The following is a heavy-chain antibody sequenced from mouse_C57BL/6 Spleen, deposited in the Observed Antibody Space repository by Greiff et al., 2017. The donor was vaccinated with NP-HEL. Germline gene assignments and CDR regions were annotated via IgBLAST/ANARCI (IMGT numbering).Heavy chain of an antibody. CDR3: AKSDYDERDYAMDY. CDR2: IWSGGST. CDR1: GFSLTSYG. V-gene: IGHV2-4*01. Sequence: QVQLKQSGPGLVQPSQSLSITCPVSGFSLTSYGVHWVRQPPGKGLEWLGVIWSGGSTDYNAAFISRLSISKDNSKSQVFFKMNSLQADDTAIYYCAKSDYDERDYAMDYWGQGTSVTVSS. D-gene: IGHD2-4*01. J-gene: IGHJ4*01.